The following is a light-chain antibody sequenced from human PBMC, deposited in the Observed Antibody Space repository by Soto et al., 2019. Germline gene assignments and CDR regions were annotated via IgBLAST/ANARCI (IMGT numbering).Light chain of an antibody. Sequence: EIVMTQSPATLSVSPGERASLSCRASQSVSSNLAWYQQKPGQTPRLLIYATSTRATGIPARFSGSGSGTEFTLTISSLQSEDFAVYYCRHYNNWPLTLGGGTKVDIK. CDR2: ATS. CDR3: RHYNNWPLT. V-gene: IGKV3-15*01. CDR1: QSVSSN. J-gene: IGKJ4*01.